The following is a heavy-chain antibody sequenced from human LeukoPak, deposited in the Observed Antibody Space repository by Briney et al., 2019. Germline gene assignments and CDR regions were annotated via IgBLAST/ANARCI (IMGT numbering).Heavy chain of an antibody. Sequence: GGSLRLSCVASGFILNHFCMSWVRQAPGKGLEWVANIKKVGCEKQHVDFLKGRFTISRDNAQSPLYLQMRSLRAEDTAGYYCTRVRSDTGRDACPQYWRQGTLVSVSS. CDR2: IKKVGCEK. D-gene: IGHD2-8*02. V-gene: IGHV3-7*03. CDR1: GFILNHFC. J-gene: IGHJ4*02. CDR3: TRVRSDTGRDACPQY.